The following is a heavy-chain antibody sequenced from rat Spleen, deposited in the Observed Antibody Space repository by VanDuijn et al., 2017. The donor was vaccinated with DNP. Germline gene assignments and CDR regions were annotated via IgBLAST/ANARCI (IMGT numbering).Heavy chain of an antibody. CDR2: ISYDGSRS. J-gene: IGHJ2*01. D-gene: IGHD1-11*01. Sequence: EVQLVESGGGLVQPGRSLKLSCAASGFTFSDYAMAWVRQAPKKGLEWVATISYDGSRSYYRDSVKGRFTISRDNAKNTLYLQMNSLRSEDTATYYCARGGRSYFDYWGQGVMVTVSS. CDR3: ARGGRSYFDY. V-gene: IGHV5-7*01. CDR1: GFTFSDYA.